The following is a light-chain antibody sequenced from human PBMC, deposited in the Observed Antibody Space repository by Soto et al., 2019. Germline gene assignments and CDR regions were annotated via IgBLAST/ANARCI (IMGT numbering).Light chain of an antibody. CDR3: GSWDSSLSAYV. J-gene: IGLJ1*01. CDR1: SSNIGGNS. Sequence: QSVMTQPPSVSAAPGPKVTISCSGSSSNIGGNSVSWYQQLPGTAPKLLIYDDNKRPSGMPDRFSGSKSGTSATLGITGFQTGDEADYYCGSWDSSLSAYVFGTGTKLTVL. CDR2: DDN. V-gene: IGLV1-51*01.